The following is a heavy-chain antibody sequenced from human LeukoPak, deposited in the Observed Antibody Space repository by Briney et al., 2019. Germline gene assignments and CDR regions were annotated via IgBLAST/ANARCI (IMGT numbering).Heavy chain of an antibody. CDR1: GFTFSIYS. D-gene: IGHD4-11*01. CDR2: ISSSSYI. J-gene: IGHJ5*02. V-gene: IGHV3-21*01. CDR3: VPYSNYEGWFDP. Sequence: KPGGSLRLSCGASGFTFSIYSMNGVRQAPGKGLEWFSSISSSSYIYYADSVKGRFTISSDNAKNSLYLQINSLRAEDTAVYYCVPYSNYEGWFDPWGQGTLVTVSS.